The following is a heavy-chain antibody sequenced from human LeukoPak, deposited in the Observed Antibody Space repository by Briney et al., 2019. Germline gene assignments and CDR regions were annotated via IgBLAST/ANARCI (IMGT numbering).Heavy chain of an antibody. J-gene: IGHJ6*02. CDR2: IYYSGST. V-gene: IGHV4-59*01. Sequence: SETLSLTCTVSGGSISSYYWSWIRQPPGKGLEWIGYIYYSGSTNDNPSLKSRVTISVETSKNQFSLKLSSVTAADTAVYYCARTFLESYGMDVWGQGTTVTVSS. CDR1: GGSISSYY. D-gene: IGHD5-24*01. CDR3: ARTFLESYGMDV.